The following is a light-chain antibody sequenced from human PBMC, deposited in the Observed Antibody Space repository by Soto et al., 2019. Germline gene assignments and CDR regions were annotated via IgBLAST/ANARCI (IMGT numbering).Light chain of an antibody. CDR3: NSYTNSATRV. CDR2: EVS. Sequence: QSALTQPASVSGSPGQSITISCTGTSSDVGGYNFVSWYQQHPGKAPKLIIYEVSNRPSGVSNRFSGSKSGNTASLTISGLQAEDEADYYCNSYTNSATRVFGGGTKVTVL. J-gene: IGLJ3*02. V-gene: IGLV2-14*03. CDR1: SSDVGGYNF.